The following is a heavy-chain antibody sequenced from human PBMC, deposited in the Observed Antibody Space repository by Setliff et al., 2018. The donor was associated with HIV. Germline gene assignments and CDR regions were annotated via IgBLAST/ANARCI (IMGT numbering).Heavy chain of an antibody. CDR1: GGSISSVNYY. D-gene: IGHD6-19*01. J-gene: IGHJ4*02. CDR3: ARAPRYYRGWYIPEYFDN. CDR2: IYASGSP. V-gene: IGHV4-61*02. Sequence: SETLSLTCNVSGGSISSVNYYWNWVRQHAGKGLEWIGRIYASGSPTYNPSLKSRVTISVDTSKNHFSLRLNSVTAADTAVYFCARAPRYYRGWYIPEYFDNWGEGTLVTVSS.